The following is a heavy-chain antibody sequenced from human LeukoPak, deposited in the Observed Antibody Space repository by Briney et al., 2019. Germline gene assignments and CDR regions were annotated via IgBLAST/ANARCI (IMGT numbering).Heavy chain of an antibody. CDR1: GFTFNNAW. CDR2: SKSENDGGTT. J-gene: IGHJ3*02. Sequence: GGSLRLSCVASGFTFNNAWMNWVRQAQGKGLEWVGRSKSENDGGTTGYVAPVKGRFTISRDDSKNTLYLQMNSLTTEDTAVYYCATDHGSGSWKYYAKTFDIWGRGTMVSVSS. V-gene: IGHV3-15*01. CDR3: ATDHGSGSWKYYAKTFDI. D-gene: IGHD3-16*01.